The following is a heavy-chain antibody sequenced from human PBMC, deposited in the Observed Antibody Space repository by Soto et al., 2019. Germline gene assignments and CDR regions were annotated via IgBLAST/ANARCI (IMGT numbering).Heavy chain of an antibody. Sequence: ASVTVCCKASGYTFTSYGSSWVRQAPGQGLEWMGWISAYNGNTNYAQKLQGRVTMTTDTSTSTAYMELRSLRSDDTAVYYCARIAVAGTVFDYWGQGTLVTVSS. J-gene: IGHJ4*02. CDR1: GYTFTSYG. V-gene: IGHV1-18*01. CDR3: ARIAVAGTVFDY. D-gene: IGHD6-19*01. CDR2: ISAYNGNT.